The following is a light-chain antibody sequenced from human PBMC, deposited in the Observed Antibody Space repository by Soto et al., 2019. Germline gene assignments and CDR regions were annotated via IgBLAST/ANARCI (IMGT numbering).Light chain of an antibody. CDR2: TAS. CDR1: QGISKS. Sequence: DIPMTQSPSSLSAFVGDRVTITCRASQGISKSLAWFQQKPGKAPKSLIDTASSLHSGVPSRFSGTGSGTEFTLTISSLQPEDSAIYYCQQYKSYPLTFGGGTKVEIK. V-gene: IGKV1-16*01. J-gene: IGKJ4*01. CDR3: QQYKSYPLT.